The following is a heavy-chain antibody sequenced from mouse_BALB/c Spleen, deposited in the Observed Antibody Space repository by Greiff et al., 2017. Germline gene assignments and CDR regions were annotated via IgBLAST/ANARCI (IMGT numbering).Heavy chain of an antibody. CDR1: GYTFTSYW. CDR2: INPSTGYT. D-gene: IGHD1-1*01. CDR3: ARPYYYGSSYVPFDY. J-gene: IGHJ2*01. V-gene: IGHV1-7*01. Sequence: VKLVESGAELAKPGASVKMSCKASGYTFTSYWMHWVKQRPGQGLEWIGYINPSTGYTEYNQKFKDKATLTADKSSSTAYMQLSSLTSEDSAVYYCARPYYYGSSYVPFDYWGQGTTLTVSS.